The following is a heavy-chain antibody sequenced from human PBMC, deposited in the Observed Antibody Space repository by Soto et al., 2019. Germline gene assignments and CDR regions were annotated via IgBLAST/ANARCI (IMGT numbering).Heavy chain of an antibody. CDR2: INHSGST. V-gene: IGHV4-34*01. CDR3: ARPPQRSRRGGYYYYMDV. Sequence: SETLSLTCAVYGGSFSGYYWSWIRQPPGKGLEWIGEINHSGSTNYNPSLKSRVTISVDTSKNQFSLKLSSVTAADTAVYYCARPPQRSRRGGYYYYMDVWGKGTTVTVSS. D-gene: IGHD2-2*01. CDR1: GGSFSGYY. J-gene: IGHJ6*03.